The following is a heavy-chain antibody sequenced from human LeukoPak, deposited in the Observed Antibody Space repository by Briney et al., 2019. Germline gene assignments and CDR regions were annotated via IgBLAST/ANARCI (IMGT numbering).Heavy chain of an antibody. D-gene: IGHD3-3*01. CDR1: GGSISGYY. V-gene: IGHV4-59*08. J-gene: IGHJ4*02. CDR2: IYYSGST. CDR3: ARHSYDFWSGNPFDY. Sequence: SETLSLTCTVSGGSISGYYWSWIRQSPEKGLEWIGYIYYSGSTEYNPSLKSRVTIVVDTSKNQVSLKLSSVTAADTAVYYCARHSYDFWSGNPFDYWGQGTLVTVPS.